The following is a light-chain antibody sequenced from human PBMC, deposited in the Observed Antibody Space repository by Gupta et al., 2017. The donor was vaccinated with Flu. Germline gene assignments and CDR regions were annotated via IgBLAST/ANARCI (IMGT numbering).Light chain of an antibody. CDR3: AAWDDSRSAVV. J-gene: IGLJ2*01. V-gene: IGLV1-47*01. CDR1: KSNIGSNY. Sequence: QSVLPQPPSASGTPGQTVTISCSGGKSNIGSNYVYWYMQLPGTAPKLLIYRNDQRPSGVPDRISGSKSGTSASLAISGLRAEDEADYYCAAWDDSRSAVVFGGGTKVTVL. CDR2: RND.